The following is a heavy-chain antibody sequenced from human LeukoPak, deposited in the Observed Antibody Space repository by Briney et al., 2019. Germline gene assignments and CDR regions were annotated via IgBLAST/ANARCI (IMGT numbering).Heavy chain of an antibody. Sequence: SSETLSLTCSVSGGSITSGSYYWSWIRQPAGKGLGWIGRIYTGGTTNYNPSLQSRVTISVDTSKNQFSLKLSSVTAADTAVYYCARKTRFLEWLNWFDPWGQGTLVTVSS. CDR2: IYTGGTT. J-gene: IGHJ5*02. D-gene: IGHD3-3*01. V-gene: IGHV4-61*02. CDR3: ARKTRFLEWLNWFDP. CDR1: GGSITSGSYY.